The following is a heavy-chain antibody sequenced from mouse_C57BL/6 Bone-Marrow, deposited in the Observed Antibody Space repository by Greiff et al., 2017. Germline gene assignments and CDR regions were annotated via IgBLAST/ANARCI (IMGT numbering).Heavy chain of an antibody. V-gene: IGHV14-4*01. CDR3: TIYDGYSWLAY. CDR1: GFNIKDDY. Sequence: VQLQQSGAELVRPGASVKLSCTASGFNIKDDYMHWVKQRPEQGLEWIGWIDPENGDTEYASKFQGKATITADTSSNTAYLQLSSLTSEDTAVYYGTIYDGYSWLAYWGQGTLVTVSA. D-gene: IGHD2-3*01. CDR2: IDPENGDT. J-gene: IGHJ3*01.